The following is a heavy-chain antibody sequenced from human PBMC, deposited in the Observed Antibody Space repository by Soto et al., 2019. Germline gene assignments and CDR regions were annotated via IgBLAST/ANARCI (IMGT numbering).Heavy chain of an antibody. D-gene: IGHD2-21*02. Sequence: QLQLQESGPGLVKPSETLSLTCTVSGGSISSSSYYWGWIRQPPGKGLEWIGSIYYSGSTYYNPSLKSRVTLCVDTSKNQFSLKLSSVTAADTAVYYCASPLAYCGGDCYDTFDYWGQGTLVTVSS. V-gene: IGHV4-39*01. CDR3: ASPLAYCGGDCYDTFDY. CDR1: GGSISSSSYY. J-gene: IGHJ4*02. CDR2: IYYSGST.